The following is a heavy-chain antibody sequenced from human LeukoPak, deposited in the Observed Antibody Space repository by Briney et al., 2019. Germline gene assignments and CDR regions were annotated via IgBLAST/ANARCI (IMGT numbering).Heavy chain of an antibody. Sequence: APVKVSCKASGYTFTDYYMHWVRQAPGQGLEWMGWINPNSGGTNYAQKFQGRVAMTRDTSISTAYMELSRLLSDDTAVYYCARDASSTSCCDGFDIWGQGTMVTVSS. CDR1: GYTFTDYY. CDR2: INPNSGGT. J-gene: IGHJ3*02. CDR3: ARDASSTSCCDGFDI. D-gene: IGHD2-2*01. V-gene: IGHV1-2*02.